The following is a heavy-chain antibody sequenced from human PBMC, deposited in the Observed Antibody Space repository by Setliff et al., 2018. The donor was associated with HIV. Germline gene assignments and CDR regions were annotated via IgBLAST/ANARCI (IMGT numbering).Heavy chain of an antibody. D-gene: IGHD3-10*02. V-gene: IGHV3-11*03. CDR1: EFTFSDYY. J-gene: IGHJ5*02. CDR3: ARSGLSRTMYSWLDP. CDR2: ISSSGTYT. Sequence: GSLRLSCAASEFTFSDYYMSWIRQAPGKGLEWVSYISSSGTYTNYTASVRGRFTISRDNAKNSLYLQMNGLRAEDTALYYCARSGLSRTMYSWLDPWGQGTLVTVSS.